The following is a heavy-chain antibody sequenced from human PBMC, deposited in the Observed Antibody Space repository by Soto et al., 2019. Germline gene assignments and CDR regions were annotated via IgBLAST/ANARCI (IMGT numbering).Heavy chain of an antibody. V-gene: IGHV3-23*01. Sequence: GGSLRLSCAASGFTFSSYALSWVRQAPGKGLEWVSAISGSGGSTYYADSVKGRFTISRDNSKNTLYLQMNSRRAEDTAVYYCAKVYKGATLLFDYWGQGTLVTVAS. D-gene: IGHD1-26*01. CDR2: ISGSGGST. J-gene: IGHJ4*02. CDR3: AKVYKGATLLFDY. CDR1: GFTFSSYA.